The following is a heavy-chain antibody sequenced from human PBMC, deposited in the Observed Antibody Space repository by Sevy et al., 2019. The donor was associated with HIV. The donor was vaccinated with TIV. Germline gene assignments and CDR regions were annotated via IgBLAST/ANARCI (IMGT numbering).Heavy chain of an antibody. J-gene: IGHJ4*02. D-gene: IGHD3-3*01. CDR3: ARGSDFWSGYHPSISDY. Sequence: GGSLRLSCAASGFTFSSYGMHWVRQAPGKGLEWVAVIWYDGSNKYYADSVKGRFTISRDNSKNTLYLQMNSLRAEDTAVYYCARGSDFWSGYHPSISDYWGQGTLVTVSS. CDR2: IWYDGSNK. CDR1: GFTFSSYG. V-gene: IGHV3-33*01.